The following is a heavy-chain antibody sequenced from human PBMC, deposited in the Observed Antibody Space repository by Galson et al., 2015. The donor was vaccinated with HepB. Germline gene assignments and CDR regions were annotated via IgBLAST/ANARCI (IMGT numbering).Heavy chain of an antibody. V-gene: IGHV3-23*01. CDR1: GFTFSSYA. D-gene: IGHD6-13*01. CDR2: ISGSGTST. CDR3: AKDIAAGLNWFDP. J-gene: IGHJ5*02. Sequence: SLRLSCAASGFTFSSYAMNWVRQAPGKGLEWVSFISGSGTSTYYGDSVKGRVTISRDNSRDTVSLQINSLRAEDTAIYYCAKDIAAGLNWFDPWGPGTLVTVSS.